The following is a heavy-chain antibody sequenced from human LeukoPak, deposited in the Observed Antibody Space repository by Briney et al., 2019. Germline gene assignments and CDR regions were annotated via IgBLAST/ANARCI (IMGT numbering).Heavy chain of an antibody. CDR2: IYCSGST. J-gene: IGHJ5*02. D-gene: IGHD2-15*01. CDR1: GGSISSSSYY. V-gene: IGHV4-39*01. CDR3: ARHSKDIVVVVAALNWFDP. Sequence: SETLSLTYTVSGGSISSSSYYWGWIRQPPGKGLEWIGSIYCSGSTYYNPSLKSRVTISVDTSKNQFSLKLSSVTAADTAVYYCARHSKDIVVVVAALNWFDPWGQGTLVTVSS.